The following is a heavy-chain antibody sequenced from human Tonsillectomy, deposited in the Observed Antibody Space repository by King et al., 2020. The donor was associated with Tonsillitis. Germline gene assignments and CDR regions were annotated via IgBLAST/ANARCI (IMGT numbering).Heavy chain of an antibody. CDR1: GFTFSSFW. J-gene: IGHJ6*02. V-gene: IGHV3-74*01. Sequence: VQLVESGGGLVQPGGTLRLSCAASGFTFSSFWMHWVRQVPGKGLEWISRIKSDGSDSIYADSVKGRFTISRDNAENTLYLKMTSLRGEDTALYHCARDLPSGFRNYHYYGMDVWGQGTTVTVSS. CDR2: IKSDGSDS. D-gene: IGHD1-26*01. CDR3: ARDLPSGFRNYHYYGMDV.